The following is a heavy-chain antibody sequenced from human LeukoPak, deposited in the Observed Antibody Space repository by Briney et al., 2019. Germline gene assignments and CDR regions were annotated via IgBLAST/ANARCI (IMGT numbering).Heavy chain of an antibody. V-gene: IGHV1-2*02. CDR3: ARAKDYVWGSYRSQFDY. D-gene: IGHD3-16*02. J-gene: IGHJ4*02. CDR2: INPDSGGT. CDR1: GYTFTDYY. Sequence: ASVKVSCKASGYTFTDYYMHWVRQAPGQGLEWMGWINPDSGGTNYAQRFQGRVTMTRDTSISTAYMELSRLRSDDTAVYYCARAKDYVWGSYRSQFDYWGQGTLVTVSS.